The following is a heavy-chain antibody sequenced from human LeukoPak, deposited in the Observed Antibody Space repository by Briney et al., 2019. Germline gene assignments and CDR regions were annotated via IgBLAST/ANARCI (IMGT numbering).Heavy chain of an antibody. V-gene: IGHV1-69*06. CDR2: IIPIFGTA. D-gene: IGHD2-2*01. J-gene: IGHJ3*02. Sequence: SVKVSCKASGGTFSSYAISWVRQAPGQGLEWMGGIIPIFGTANYAQKFQGRVTITADKSTSTAYMELSSLRSEGTAVYYCATSALDAFDIWGQGTMVTVSS. CDR3: ATSALDAFDI. CDR1: GGTFSSYA.